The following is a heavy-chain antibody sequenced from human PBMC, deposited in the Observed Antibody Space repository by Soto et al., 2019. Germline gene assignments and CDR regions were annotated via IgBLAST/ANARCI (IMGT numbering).Heavy chain of an antibody. J-gene: IGHJ1*01. Sequence: EVQLVESGGGLVKPGGSLRLSCATSGFTFSAYTMNWVRQAPGKGLEWVSSIGDTITYADSVKGRFTISRDNAKNSLYLQMNSLRVEDTALYYCAGDPLGSSGNEYFQYWGRGTRVTVSS. CDR2: IGDTIT. V-gene: IGHV3-21*01. CDR3: AGDPLGSSGNEYFQY. CDR1: GFTFSAYT. D-gene: IGHD1-26*01.